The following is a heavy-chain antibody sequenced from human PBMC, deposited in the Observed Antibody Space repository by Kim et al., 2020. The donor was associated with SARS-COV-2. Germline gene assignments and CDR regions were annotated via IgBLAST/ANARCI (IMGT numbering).Heavy chain of an antibody. Sequence: YANSVKGRFTISRDNTKKSLFLQMNSLRSEDAALYYCAKDLGKFAYFYMDVWGKGTTVTVSS. D-gene: IGHD2-21*01. J-gene: IGHJ6*03. V-gene: IGHV3-43*01. CDR3: AKDLGKFAYFYMDV.